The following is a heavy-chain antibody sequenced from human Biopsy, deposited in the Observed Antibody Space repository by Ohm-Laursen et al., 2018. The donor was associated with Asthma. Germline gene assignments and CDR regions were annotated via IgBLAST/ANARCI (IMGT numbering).Heavy chain of an antibody. V-gene: IGHV4-39*01. CDR3: ARHQEAASYHYDGSIAY. D-gene: IGHD3-22*01. CDR2: MYYSGSA. J-gene: IGHJ4*02. Sequence: SETLSLTCSVSGGAIRTSGYYWGWIRQPPGKGLEWIGSMYYSGSAYYNPSLESRVTISVDTSKNQFSLKLSSVTAADTAVYFCARHQEAASYHYDGSIAYWGRGIPVTVSS. CDR1: GGAIRTSGYY.